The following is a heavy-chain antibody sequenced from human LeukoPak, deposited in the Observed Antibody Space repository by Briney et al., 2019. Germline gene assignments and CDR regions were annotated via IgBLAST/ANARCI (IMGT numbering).Heavy chain of an antibody. CDR1: GGSINSGSYY. V-gene: IGHV4-61*02. Sequence: PSETLSLTCTVSGGSINSGSYYWSWIRQPAGKGLEWIGRIYTSGSTKYNPSLKSRVTISVDTSKNQFSLKLSSVTAADTAVYYCARLSGRDYYFDYWGQGTLVTVSS. J-gene: IGHJ4*02. CDR2: IYTSGST. D-gene: IGHD3-10*01. CDR3: ARLSGRDYYFDY.